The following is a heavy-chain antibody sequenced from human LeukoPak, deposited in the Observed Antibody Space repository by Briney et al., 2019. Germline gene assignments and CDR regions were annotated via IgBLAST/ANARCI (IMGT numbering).Heavy chain of an antibody. CDR3: AYSYDTDAFDI. CDR2: INPSGGST. V-gene: IGHV1-46*01. Sequence: ASVKVSCKASGYTFTSYYMHWVRQAPGQGLEWMGIINPSGGSTSYAQKFQGRVTMTTDTSTSTAYMELRSLRSDDTAVYYCAYSYDTDAFDIWGQGTMVTVSS. J-gene: IGHJ3*02. CDR1: GYTFTSYY. D-gene: IGHD3-22*01.